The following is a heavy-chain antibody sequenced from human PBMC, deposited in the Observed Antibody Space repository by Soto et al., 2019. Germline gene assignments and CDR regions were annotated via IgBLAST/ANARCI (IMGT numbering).Heavy chain of an antibody. Sequence: SQTLSLTCAISGDSVSSKSAAWNWVRLSPSRGLEWLARTYYRSRWYNDYAVSVRSRITVNADTSKNQFSLQLTSVTPEDTAIYYCAGTTSRHWLYLDVWGRGTTVTVSS. CDR2: TYYRSRWYN. CDR1: GDSVSSKSAA. J-gene: IGHJ6*03. D-gene: IGHD1-1*01. V-gene: IGHV6-1*01. CDR3: AGTTSRHWLYLDV.